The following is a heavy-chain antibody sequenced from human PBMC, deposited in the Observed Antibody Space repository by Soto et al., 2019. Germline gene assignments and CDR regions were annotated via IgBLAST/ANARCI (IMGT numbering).Heavy chain of an antibody. Sequence: EVQLLESGGGLVQPGGSLRLSCAASGFTFSSYAMSWARQAPGKGLEWVSAISGSGGSTYYADSVKGRFTISRDNSKNTLYLQMNSLRAEDTAVYYCAKQYYDILTGYYAYYFDYWGQGTLVTVSS. CDR1: GFTFSSYA. V-gene: IGHV3-23*01. J-gene: IGHJ4*02. CDR3: AKQYYDILTGYYAYYFDY. CDR2: ISGSGGST. D-gene: IGHD3-9*01.